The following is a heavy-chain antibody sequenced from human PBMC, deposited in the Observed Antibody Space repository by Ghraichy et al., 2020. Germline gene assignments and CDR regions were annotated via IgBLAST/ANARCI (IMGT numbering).Heavy chain of an antibody. CDR1: GYSFTSYW. CDR2: IYPGDSDT. CDR3: ARAAYCGGDCYRPPYYWYGMDV. V-gene: IGHV5-51*01. D-gene: IGHD2-21*02. J-gene: IGHJ6*02. Sequence: GESLNISCKGSGYSFTSYWIGWVRQMPGKGLEWMGIIYPGDSDTRYSPSFQGQVTISADKSISTAYLQWSSLKASDTAMYYCARAAYCGGDCYRPPYYWYGMDVWGQGTTVTVSS.